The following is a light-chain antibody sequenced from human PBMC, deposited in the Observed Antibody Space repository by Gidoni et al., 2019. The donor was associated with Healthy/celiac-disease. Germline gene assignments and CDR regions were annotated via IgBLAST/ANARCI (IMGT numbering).Light chain of an antibody. Sequence: VFAPSPATLSFSPGERTTPSCRASQRVSSYLTWYQQKPGQAPRLLIYDASNRATGIPARCSGSGCGTDFTPTISSLEPEDFAVYYCQQRSNWRRVTFGQGTRLEIK. CDR1: QRVSSY. V-gene: IGKV3-11*01. CDR2: DAS. CDR3: QQRSNWRRVT. J-gene: IGKJ5*01.